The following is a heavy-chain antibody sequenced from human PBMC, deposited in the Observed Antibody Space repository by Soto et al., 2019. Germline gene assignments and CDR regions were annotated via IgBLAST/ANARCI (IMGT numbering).Heavy chain of an antibody. J-gene: IGHJ4*02. V-gene: IGHV1-8*01. CDR2: MNPNSGNT. CDR1: GYTFTSYD. CDR3: ARTLYGDNVDY. Sequence: QVQLVQSGAEVKKPGASVKVSCKASGYTFTSYDINWVRQATGQGLEWMGWMNPNSGNTGHAQKSKGGATMPRNTSMSTAYMELSSLRSEDTAVYSCARTLYGDNVDYWGQGTLVTVSS. D-gene: IGHD4-17*01.